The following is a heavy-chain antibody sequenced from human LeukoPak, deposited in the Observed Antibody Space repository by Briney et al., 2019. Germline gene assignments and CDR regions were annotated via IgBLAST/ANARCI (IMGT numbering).Heavy chain of an antibody. V-gene: IGHV1-2*02. CDR3: ARVKYCSSTSCYKEYYYYYYGMDV. Sequence: GASVKVSCKASGYTFTGYYMHWVRQAPGQGLEWTGWINPNSGGTNYAQKFQGRVTMTRDTSISTAYMELSRLRSDDTAVYYCARVKYCSSTSCYKEYYYYYYGMDVWGQGTTVTVSS. CDR1: GYTFTGYY. J-gene: IGHJ6*02. D-gene: IGHD2-2*02. CDR2: INPNSGGT.